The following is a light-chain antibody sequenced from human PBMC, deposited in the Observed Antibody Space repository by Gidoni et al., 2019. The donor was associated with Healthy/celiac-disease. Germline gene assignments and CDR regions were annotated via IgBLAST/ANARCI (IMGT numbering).Light chain of an antibody. J-gene: IGKJ5*01. CDR1: QSISSY. V-gene: IGKV1-39*01. CDR2: AAS. Sequence: DIQMTQSPSSLSASVGDRVTITCRASQSISSYLNGYQQKPGKAPKLLIYAASSLQSGVPSRCSGSGSGTDFTLTISSLQPEDFATYYCQQSYSTLSITFGQGTRLEIK. CDR3: QQSYSTLSIT.